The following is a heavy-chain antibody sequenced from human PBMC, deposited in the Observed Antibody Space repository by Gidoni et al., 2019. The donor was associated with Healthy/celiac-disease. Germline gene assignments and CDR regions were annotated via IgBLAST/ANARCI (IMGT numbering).Heavy chain of an antibody. J-gene: IGHJ6*02. CDR1: GFTFSSYA. CDR3: ARDRRDRDARNAGMDV. CDR2: ISYDGSNK. D-gene: IGHD2-2*01. Sequence: QVQLVESGGGVVQPGRSLRLSCPAPGFTFSSYAMHWVRQAPGQGLEWVAVISYDGSNKYYADSVEGRFTISRDNSKNTLYLQMNSLRAEDTAVYYCARDRRDRDARNAGMDVWGQGTTVTVSS. V-gene: IGHV3-30*04.